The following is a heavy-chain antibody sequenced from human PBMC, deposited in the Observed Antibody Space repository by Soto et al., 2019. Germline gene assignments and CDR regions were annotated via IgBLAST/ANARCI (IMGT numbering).Heavy chain of an antibody. V-gene: IGHV4-39*07. CDR2: IYYSGST. J-gene: IGHJ6*03. D-gene: IGHD5-12*01. CDR1: GGSISSSSYY. Sequence: SETLSLTCTVSGGSISSSSYYWGWIRQPPGKGLEWIGSIYYSGSTYYNPSLKSRVTISVDTSKNTLYLQMNSLRAEDTAVYYCAKLRGYSGYAPQSGDYYMDVWGKETRVTVSS. CDR3: AKLRGYSGYAPQSGDYYMDV.